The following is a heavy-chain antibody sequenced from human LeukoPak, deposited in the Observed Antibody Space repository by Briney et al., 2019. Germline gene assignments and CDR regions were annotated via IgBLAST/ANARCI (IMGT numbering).Heavy chain of an antibody. J-gene: IGHJ4*02. CDR3: ARVLSSGSYFDY. CDR1: GFTFSSYA. V-gene: IGHV3-30-3*01. Sequence: PGRSLRLSCAASGFTFSSYAMHWVRQAPGKGLEWVAVISYDGSNKYYADSVKGRFTISRDNSKNTLYLQMNSLRAEDTAVYYCARVLSSGSYFDYWGQGTLVTVSS. D-gene: IGHD1-26*01. CDR2: ISYDGSNK.